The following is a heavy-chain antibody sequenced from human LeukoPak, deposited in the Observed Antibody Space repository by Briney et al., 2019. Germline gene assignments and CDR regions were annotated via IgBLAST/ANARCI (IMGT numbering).Heavy chain of an antibody. CDR1: GFSFSDYF. D-gene: IGHD6-13*01. CDR2: ISSSSTTI. J-gene: IGHJ4*02. Sequence: HAGESLRLSCAASGFSFSDYFMNWVRLAPGKGLEWISYISSSSTTIYYSDFAKGRFTVSRDNARNLLYLQMNNLRVDDTAVYYCAREGDTKGADGTEFDSWGQGALVTVSS. CDR3: AREGDTKGADGTEFDS. V-gene: IGHV3-48*01.